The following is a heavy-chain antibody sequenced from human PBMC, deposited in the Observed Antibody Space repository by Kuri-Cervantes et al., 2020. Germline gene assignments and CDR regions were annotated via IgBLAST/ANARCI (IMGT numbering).Heavy chain of an antibody. J-gene: IGHJ4*02. CDR2: IWYDGSNK. CDR1: GFTFSSYG. CDR3: ATTRGGITFGGVIVDY. Sequence: GGSLRLSCAASGFTFSSYGMHWVRQAPGKGLEWVAVIWYDGSNKYYADSVKGRFTISRDNSKNTLYLQMNSLRAEDTAVYYCATTRGGITFGGVIVDYWGQGTLVTVSS. V-gene: IGHV3-30*02. D-gene: IGHD3-16*02.